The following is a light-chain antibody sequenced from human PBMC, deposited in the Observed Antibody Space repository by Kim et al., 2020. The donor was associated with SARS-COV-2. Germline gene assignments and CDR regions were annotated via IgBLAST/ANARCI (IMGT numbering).Light chain of an antibody. CDR1: QSVSSN. CDR2: GAS. CDR3: QQYNNWPPLT. V-gene: IGKV3-15*01. J-gene: IGKJ4*01. Sequence: SSGGRAPLSGRARQSVSSNLAGYQQKPGQAPRLLIYGASTRATGIPARFSGSGSGTEFTLTISSLQSEDFAVYYCQQYNNWPPLTFGGGTKVDIK.